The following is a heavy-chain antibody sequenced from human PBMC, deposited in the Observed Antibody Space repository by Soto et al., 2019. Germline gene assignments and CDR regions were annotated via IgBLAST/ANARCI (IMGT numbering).Heavy chain of an antibody. Sequence: SETQSLTCAVYGGSFSGYYWSWIRQPPGKGLEWIGEINHSGSTNYNPSLKSRVTISVDTSKNQFSLKLSSVTAADTAVYYCARSTYSSYFDYWGQGTLVTVSS. D-gene: IGHD6-19*01. CDR2: INHSGST. CDR1: GGSFSGYY. J-gene: IGHJ4*02. V-gene: IGHV4-34*01. CDR3: ARSTYSSYFDY.